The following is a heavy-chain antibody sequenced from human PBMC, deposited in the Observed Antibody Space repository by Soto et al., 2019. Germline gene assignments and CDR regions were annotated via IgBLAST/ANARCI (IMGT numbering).Heavy chain of an antibody. CDR3: ARIRLRGYSYGYSMDV. Sequence: QVQLVESGGGVVQPGRSLRLSCAASGFTFSSYGMHWVRQAPGKGLEWVAVIWYDGSNKYYADSVKGRFTISRDNSKNTLYLQMNSLRAEDTAVYYCARIRLRGYSYGYSMDVWGQGTTVTVSS. D-gene: IGHD5-18*01. CDR2: IWYDGSNK. V-gene: IGHV3-33*01. J-gene: IGHJ6*02. CDR1: GFTFSSYG.